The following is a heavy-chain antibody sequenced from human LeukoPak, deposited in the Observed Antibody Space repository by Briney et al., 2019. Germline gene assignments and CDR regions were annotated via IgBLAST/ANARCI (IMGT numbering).Heavy chain of an antibody. V-gene: IGHV3-21*01. Sequence: GGSLRLSCVGSGFTLSSYNMDWVRQAPGKGLEWVSSISSSSSYIYYADSVKGRFTISRDNAKNSLYLQLNSLRAEDTAVCFCTRGYRGADNWGQGALVTVSS. J-gene: IGHJ4*02. CDR2: ISSSSSYI. CDR3: TRGYRGADN. D-gene: IGHD3-16*02. CDR1: GFTLSSYN.